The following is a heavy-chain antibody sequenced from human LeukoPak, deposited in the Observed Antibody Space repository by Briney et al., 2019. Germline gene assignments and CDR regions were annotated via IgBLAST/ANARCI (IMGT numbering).Heavy chain of an antibody. CDR3: ASLRVAMVRGVPYFDY. CDR2: ISDPGKT. D-gene: IGHD3-10*01. V-gene: IGHV4-39*01. J-gene: IGHJ4*02. CDR1: GGSITGYDYA. Sequence: PSETLSLTCSVSGGSITGYDYAWSWIRQPPGKGLEWIVMISDPGKTYYNPSLKSRDTRSVDTAKNRFSLRQTSVTAADTAVYFCASLRVAMVRGVPYFDYWGQGALVTVSS.